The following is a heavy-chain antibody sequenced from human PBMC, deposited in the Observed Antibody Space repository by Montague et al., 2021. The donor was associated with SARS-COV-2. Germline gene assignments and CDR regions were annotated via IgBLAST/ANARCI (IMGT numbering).Heavy chain of an antibody. CDR3: ARGFDY. CDR2: IYYSGTT. Sequence: SETLSLTCIVSGGSIISSFYWSWIRQPPGKGLEWVGYIYYSGTTNYNPSLKSRVTISVDTSKNQFSLKLTSVTAADTAVYYCARGFDYWGQGTLVTVSS. V-gene: IGHV4-59*01. J-gene: IGHJ4*02. CDR1: GGSIISSFY.